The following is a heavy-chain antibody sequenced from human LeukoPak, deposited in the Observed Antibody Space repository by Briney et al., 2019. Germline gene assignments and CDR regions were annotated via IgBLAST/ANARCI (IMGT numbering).Heavy chain of an antibody. CDR2: TNWNGGST. CDR1: GFTFDDYG. D-gene: IGHD3-3*01. Sequence: PGGSLRLSCAASGFTFDDYGMSWVRQAPGKGLEWVSGTNWNGGSTGYADSVKGRFTISRDNAKNSLYLQMNSLRAEDTALYYCARGGITIFGVVSYMDVWGKGTTVTVSS. CDR3: ARGGITIFGVVSYMDV. V-gene: IGHV3-20*04. J-gene: IGHJ6*03.